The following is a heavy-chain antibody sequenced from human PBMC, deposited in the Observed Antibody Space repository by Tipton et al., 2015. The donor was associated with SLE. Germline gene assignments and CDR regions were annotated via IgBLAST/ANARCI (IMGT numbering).Heavy chain of an antibody. CDR3: ARDQGGVFHDFYYFDY. Sequence: GSLRLSCAASGFTLSNYGIHWVRQAPGKGLEWISYISWSSSTIYYADSVKGRFTVSRDNAKNSLYLQMNSLRDEDTAVYYCARDQGGVFHDFYYFDYWGQGTLVTVSS. D-gene: IGHD3-16*01. CDR2: ISWSSSTI. CDR1: GFTLSNYG. V-gene: IGHV3-48*02. J-gene: IGHJ4*02.